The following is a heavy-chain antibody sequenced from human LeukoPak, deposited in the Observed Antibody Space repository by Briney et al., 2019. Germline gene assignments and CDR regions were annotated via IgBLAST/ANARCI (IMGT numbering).Heavy chain of an antibody. CDR3: ARVLRYCSGGNCYSGGLGYMDV. CDR2: ISYDGSNK. D-gene: IGHD2-15*01. Sequence: GGSLRLSCAASGFTFSSYEMNWVRQAPGRGLEWVALISYDGSNKYYADSVKGRFTISRDHSKNTLYLQMNSLRAEDTAVYYCARVLRYCSGGNCYSGGLGYMDVWGKGTTVTISS. J-gene: IGHJ6*03. CDR1: GFTFSSYE. V-gene: IGHV3-30*04.